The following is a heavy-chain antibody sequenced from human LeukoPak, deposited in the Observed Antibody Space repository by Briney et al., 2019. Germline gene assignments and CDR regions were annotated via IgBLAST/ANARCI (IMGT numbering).Heavy chain of an antibody. J-gene: IGHJ5*02. V-gene: IGHV1-69*13. CDR2: IIPIFGTA. CDR3: ARLYRVEGWFDP. D-gene: IGHD2-8*01. CDR1: GGTFSSYA. Sequence: SVKVSCKASGGTFSSYAISWVRQAPGQGLEWMGGIIPIFGTANYAQKFQGRVTITADESTSTAYMELSSLRSEDTAVYYCARLYRVEGWFDPWGQGTLVTVSS.